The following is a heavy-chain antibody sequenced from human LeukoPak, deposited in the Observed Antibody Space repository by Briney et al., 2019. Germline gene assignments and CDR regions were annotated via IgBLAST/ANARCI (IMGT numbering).Heavy chain of an antibody. D-gene: IGHD3-3*01. CDR1: GFTFSSYS. Sequence: GGSLRLSCAASGFTFSSYSMNWVRQAPGKGLEWVSSISSSSSYIYYADSVKGRFTISRDNAKNSLYLQINSLRAEDTAVYYCARERHFLEWLSYDYWGQGTLVTVSS. CDR3: ARERHFLEWLSYDY. V-gene: IGHV3-21*01. CDR2: ISSSSSYI. J-gene: IGHJ4*02.